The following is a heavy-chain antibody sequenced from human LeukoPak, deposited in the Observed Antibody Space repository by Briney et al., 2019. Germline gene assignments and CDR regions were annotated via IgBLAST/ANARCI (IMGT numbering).Heavy chain of an antibody. CDR1: DDSISDYY. D-gene: IGHD5-12*01. V-gene: IGHV4-59*01. Sequence: SETLSLTCTVSDDSISDYYRGWIRQPPGKGLEWIGYFHNSGTSTYNPSLKSRVTISADTSKNQFSLKLNSLTTADTAVYYCTRGAGWLVDYWGQGILVTVSS. CDR2: FHNSGTS. CDR3: TRGAGWLVDY. J-gene: IGHJ4*02.